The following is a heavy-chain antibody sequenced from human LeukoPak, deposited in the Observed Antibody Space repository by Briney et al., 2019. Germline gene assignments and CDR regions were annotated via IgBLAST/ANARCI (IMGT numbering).Heavy chain of an antibody. J-gene: IGHJ3*02. CDR2: INPNSGGT. CDR1: GYTFTGYY. D-gene: IGHD5-18*01. V-gene: IGHV1-2*04. CDR3: AREEYRGAYDAFDI. Sequence: ASVKVSCKASGYTFTGYYMHWVRQAPGQGLEWMGWINPNSGGTNYAQKFQGWVNMTKDTSISTAYMELSRLRSDDTAVYYCAREEYRGAYDAFDIWGQGTMVTVSS.